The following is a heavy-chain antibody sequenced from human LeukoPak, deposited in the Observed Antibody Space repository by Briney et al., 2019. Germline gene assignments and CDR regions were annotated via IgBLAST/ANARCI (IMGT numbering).Heavy chain of an antibody. CDR3: ARGGRGRNWFDP. J-gene: IGHJ5*02. D-gene: IGHD3-10*01. CDR1: GDSVSSGGYY. V-gene: IGHV4-61*08. CDR2: IYYSVST. Sequence: SETLSLTCTVSGDSVSSGGYYWNWIRQPPGKGLEWIGYIYYSVSTNYNLSLKSRVTISVDTSENQFSLKLTSVTAADTAVYYCARGGRGRNWFDPWGQGTLVTVSS.